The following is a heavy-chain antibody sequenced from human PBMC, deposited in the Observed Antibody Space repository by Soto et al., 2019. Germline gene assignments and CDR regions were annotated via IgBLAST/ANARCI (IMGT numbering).Heavy chain of an antibody. J-gene: IGHJ4*02. D-gene: IGHD3-22*01. CDR3: ARGHNYYDSSGYYGD. CDR1: GYTFTSYD. V-gene: IGHV1-8*01. CDR2: MNPNSGNT. Sequence: QVQLVQSGAEVKKPGASVKVSCKASGYTFTSYDINWVRQATGQGLEWIGWMNPNSGNTGYAQKFQGRVTMTRSNSVRTAYMELTGLRSEDTAVYYCARGHNYYDSSGYYGDWGQGTLVTVSS.